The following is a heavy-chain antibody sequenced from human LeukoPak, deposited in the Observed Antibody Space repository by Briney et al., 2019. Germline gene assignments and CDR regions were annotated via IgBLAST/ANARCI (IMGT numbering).Heavy chain of an antibody. CDR1: GFTFNRCG. J-gene: IGHJ6*02. V-gene: IGHV3-30*18. Sequence: GRSLRLSCVASGFTFNRCGVHWVRHAPGKGLEWVARILYDGSREYYADSVEGRFTIARDNSKNTLYLEMNSLREEDTAVYYCVKSSGTEDYGMDAWGQGTTVTVSS. CDR2: ILYDGSRE. CDR3: VKSSGTEDYGMDA. D-gene: IGHD3-10*01.